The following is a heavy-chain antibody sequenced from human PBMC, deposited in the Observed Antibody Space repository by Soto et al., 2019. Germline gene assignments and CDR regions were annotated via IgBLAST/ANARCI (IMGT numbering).Heavy chain of an antibody. CDR1: RFTFSTYA. V-gene: IGHV3-30*18. CDR2: ISYDGTNK. D-gene: IGHD3-3*01. CDR3: AKAGSILEWFTSPIDY. J-gene: IGHJ4*02. Sequence: GGSLRLSCAASRFTFSTYAMHWVRQAPGKGLEWVAVISYDGTNKYYADSVKGRFTISRDNSKNTLYLQMNSLRAEDTAVFYCAKAGSILEWFTSPIDYWGQGTLVTVSS.